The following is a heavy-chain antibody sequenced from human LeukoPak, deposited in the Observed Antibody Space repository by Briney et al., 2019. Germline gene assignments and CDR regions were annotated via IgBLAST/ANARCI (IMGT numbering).Heavy chain of an antibody. D-gene: IGHD2-21*02. V-gene: IGHV4-59*01. CDR3: AGSYCGGDCYRNWFDP. CDR1: GGSISSYY. Sequence: SETLSLTCTVSGGSISSYYWSWVRQPPGKGLEWIGHLYYSGSTNYNPSLRSRFTISGDTSKNQFSLRLNSVTAADTAVYYCAGSYCGGDCYRNWFDPWGQGTLVTVSS. CDR2: LYYSGST. J-gene: IGHJ5*02.